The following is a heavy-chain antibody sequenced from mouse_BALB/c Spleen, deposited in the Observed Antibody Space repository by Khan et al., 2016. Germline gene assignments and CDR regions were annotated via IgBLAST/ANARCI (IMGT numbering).Heavy chain of an antibody. CDR3: ARDLKDDYYWYLDV. CDR1: GFTFTDYY. J-gene: IGHJ1*01. Sequence: EVELVESGGGLVQPGGYLRLSCTTSGFTFTDYYMSRVRQPPGEALEWLGFARNKANGYTTEYSASVKGRFTISRDNSQSILYLQMNTQRPEDSATYYCARDLKDDYYWYLDVCGAGTTVTVSS. CDR2: ARNKANGYTT. D-gene: IGHD2-4*01. V-gene: IGHV7-3*02.